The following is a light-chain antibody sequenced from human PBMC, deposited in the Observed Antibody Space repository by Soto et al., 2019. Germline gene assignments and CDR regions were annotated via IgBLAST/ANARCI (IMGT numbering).Light chain of an antibody. CDR1: QDISNY. CDR2: DAS. V-gene: IGKV1-33*01. CDR3: QQDDNLPL. Sequence: DIQMTQSPSSLSASVGDRVTITCQASQDISNYLNWNQQKPGKAPKLLIYDASNLETGVPPRFSGSGSGTDFTFTISSLQPEDIATYYCQQDDNLPLFGQGTKLEIK. J-gene: IGKJ2*01.